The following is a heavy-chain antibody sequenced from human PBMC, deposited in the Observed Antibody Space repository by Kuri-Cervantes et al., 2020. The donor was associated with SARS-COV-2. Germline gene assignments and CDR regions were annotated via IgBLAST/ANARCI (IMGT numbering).Heavy chain of an antibody. CDR1: GGTFSSYA. J-gene: IGHJ6*03. V-gene: IGHV1-69*06. Sequence: SVKVSCKASGGTFSSYAISWVRQAPGQGLEWMGRIIPIFGTANYAQKFQGRVTITADKSTSTAYMELSSLRSEDTAVYYCAREWYSSSWYRATVYYYYMDVWGKGTTVTV. CDR2: IIPIFGTA. D-gene: IGHD6-13*01. CDR3: AREWYSSSWYRATVYYYYMDV.